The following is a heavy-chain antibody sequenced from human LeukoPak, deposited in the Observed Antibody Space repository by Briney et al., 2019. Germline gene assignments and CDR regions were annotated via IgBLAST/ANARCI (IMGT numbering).Heavy chain of an antibody. D-gene: IGHD3-9*01. Sequence: PGGSLRLSCAASGFTFSSYGMYWVRQAPGKGLEWVAVISYDGSNKYYADSVKGRFTISRDNSKNTLYLQTNSLRAEDTAVYYCAKEGSYYDILTGYYDYWGQGTLVTVSS. CDR3: AKEGSYYDILTGYYDY. V-gene: IGHV3-30*18. CDR2: ISYDGSNK. CDR1: GFTFSSYG. J-gene: IGHJ4*02.